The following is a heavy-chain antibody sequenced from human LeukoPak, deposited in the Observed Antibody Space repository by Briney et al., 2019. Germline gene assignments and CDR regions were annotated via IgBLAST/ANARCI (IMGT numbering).Heavy chain of an antibody. J-gene: IGHJ4*02. Sequence: PGGSLRLSCAASGFSVSSDYIGWVRQAPGKGLEWVSVIYSGGSTYYADSVKGRFTISRDNSKNTVYHQMNSLRPEDTAVYYCARRKTGSPYDYWGQGTLVTVSS. CDR2: IYSGGST. CDR1: GFSVSSDY. V-gene: IGHV3-53*01. CDR3: ARRKTGSPYDY. D-gene: IGHD1-1*01.